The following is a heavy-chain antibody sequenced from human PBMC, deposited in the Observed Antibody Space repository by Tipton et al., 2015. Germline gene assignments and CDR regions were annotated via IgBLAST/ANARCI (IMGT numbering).Heavy chain of an antibody. CDR3: ARGPTMGAFDI. V-gene: IGHV1-69*01. J-gene: IGHJ3*02. CDR2: INPIFGTA. CDR1: GGTYSSYA. D-gene: IGHD2-2*01. Sequence: QSGPEVKKPGSSVKVSCKASGGTYSSYAISWVRQAPGQGLEWMGGINPIFGTANYAQKFQGRVTITADESTSTAYMELSSLRSEDTAVYYCARGPTMGAFDIWGQGTMVIVSS.